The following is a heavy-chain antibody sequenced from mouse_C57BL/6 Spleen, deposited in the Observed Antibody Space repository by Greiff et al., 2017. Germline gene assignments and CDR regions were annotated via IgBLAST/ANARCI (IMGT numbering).Heavy chain of an antibody. Sequence: EVQLQQPGAELVKPGASVKLSCKASGYTFTSYWMHWVKQRPEQGLEWIGRIDPANGNTKYAPKFQGKATITADTSSNTAYLQLSSLTSEDTAIYYCARSYYGSSYLDYWGQGTTLTVSS. CDR2: IDPANGNT. CDR1: GYTFTSYW. CDR3: ARSYYGSSYLDY. J-gene: IGHJ2*01. D-gene: IGHD1-1*01. V-gene: IGHV14-3*01.